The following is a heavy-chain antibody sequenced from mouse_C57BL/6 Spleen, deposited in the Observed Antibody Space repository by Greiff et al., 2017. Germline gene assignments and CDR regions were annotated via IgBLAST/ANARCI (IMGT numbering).Heavy chain of an antibody. CDR2: IDPSDSYT. Sequence: QVQLQQPGAELVMPGASVKLSCKASGYTFTSYWMHWVKQRPGQGLEWIGEIDPSDSYTNYNQKFKGKSTLTVDKSSSTAYMQLSSLTSEDSAVYYCAYYGNYAFDYWGQGTTLTVSS. D-gene: IGHD2-1*01. V-gene: IGHV1-69*01. CDR1: GYTFTSYW. J-gene: IGHJ2*01. CDR3: AYYGNYAFDY.